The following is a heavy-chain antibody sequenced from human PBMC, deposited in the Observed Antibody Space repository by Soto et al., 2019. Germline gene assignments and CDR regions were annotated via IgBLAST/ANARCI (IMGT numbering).Heavy chain of an antibody. Sequence: QLQLQESGPGLVKPSETLTLTCTVSGGSLSSGSYYWGWIRQPPGKGLEWIGSIPYSGNTYYNPSLKTRVTLSVDASKNEVSLKLSSVTAADTAVYYCARPFAAQTVAGFDSWGQGTLVTVSS. D-gene: IGHD6-19*01. CDR1: GGSLSSGSYY. CDR3: ARPFAAQTVAGFDS. J-gene: IGHJ4*02. CDR2: IPYSGNT. V-gene: IGHV4-39*01.